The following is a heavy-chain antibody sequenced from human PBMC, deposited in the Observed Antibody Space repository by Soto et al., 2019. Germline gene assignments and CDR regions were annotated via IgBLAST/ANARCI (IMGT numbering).Heavy chain of an antibody. D-gene: IGHD3-10*01. V-gene: IGHV3-30*03. CDR1: GFTFSSYG. J-gene: IGHJ6*04. CDR3: AREWVVVRGVFIYAMDV. CDR2: ISYDGSNK. Sequence: PGGSLRLSCAASGFTFSSYGMHWVRQAPGKGLEWVAVISYDGSNKYYADSVKGRFTISRDNSKNTLYLQMNSLRAEDTAVYYCAREWVVVRGVFIYAMDVWGKGTTVTVSS.